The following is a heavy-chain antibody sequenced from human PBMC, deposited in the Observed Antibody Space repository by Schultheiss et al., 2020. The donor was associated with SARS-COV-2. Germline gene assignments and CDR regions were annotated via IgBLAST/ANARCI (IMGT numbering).Heavy chain of an antibody. CDR2: IYTSGST. V-gene: IGHV4-59*10. J-gene: IGHJ4*02. Sequence: GSLRLSCAVYGGSFSGYYWSWIRQPAGKGLEWIGRIYTSGSTNYNPSLKSRVTMSVDTSKNQFSLKLSSVTASDTAVYYCARHNYGDELFDYWGQGTLVTFSS. CDR1: GGSFSGYY. CDR3: ARHNYGDELFDY. D-gene: IGHD4-17*01.